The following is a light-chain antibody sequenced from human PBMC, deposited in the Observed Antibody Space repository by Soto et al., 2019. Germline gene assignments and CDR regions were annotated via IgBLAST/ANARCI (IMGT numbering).Light chain of an antibody. CDR1: SSDVGNYNY. CDR2: DVS. V-gene: IGLV2-14*03. J-gene: IGLJ1*01. Sequence: QSALTQPDSVSGSPGQSITISCTGTSSDVGNYNYVSWYQHHSGKAPKLMVYDVSHRPSGVSNRFSGSKSGNTASLTISGLQAEDEADYYCSSYTRSSSYVFGTGTRSPS. CDR3: SSYTRSSSYV.